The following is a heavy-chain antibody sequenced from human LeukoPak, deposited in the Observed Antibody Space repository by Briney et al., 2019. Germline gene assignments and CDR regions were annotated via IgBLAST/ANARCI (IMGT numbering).Heavy chain of an antibody. D-gene: IGHD5-24*01. CDR1: GFTFSDYY. CDR2: ISSSGSTI. V-gene: IGHV3-11*04. CDR3: ARQRRWGFDY. J-gene: IGHJ4*02. Sequence: GGSLRLSCAASGFTFSDYYMNWVRQAPGKGREGVSYISSSGSTIYYADSVKGRFTISRDNAKNSLYLQMNSLRVEDTAVYYCARQRRWGFDYWGQGTLVTVSS.